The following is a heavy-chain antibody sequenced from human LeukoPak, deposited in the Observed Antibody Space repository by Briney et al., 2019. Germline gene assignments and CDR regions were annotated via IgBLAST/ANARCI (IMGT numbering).Heavy chain of an antibody. V-gene: IGHV1-2*02. D-gene: IGHD3-22*01. CDR2: INPNSGGT. J-gene: IGHJ3*02. Sequence: GASVKVSCKASGYTFTGYYMHWVRQAPGQGLEWMGWINPNSGGTNYAQKFQGRVTMTRDTSISTAYMELSSLRSEDTAVYYCARLMGITMIVVGTDAFDIWGQGTMVTVSS. CDR1: GYTFTGYY. CDR3: ARLMGITMIVVGTDAFDI.